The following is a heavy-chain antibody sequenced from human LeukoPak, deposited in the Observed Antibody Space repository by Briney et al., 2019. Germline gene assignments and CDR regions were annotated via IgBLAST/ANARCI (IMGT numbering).Heavy chain of an antibody. CDR3: ARDPYYGSGRYRYGMDV. CDR2: MNPNTGDT. D-gene: IGHD3-10*01. J-gene: IGHJ6*04. Sequence: GASVKVSSKTAGYSFTSYSITWVRQATGQGLEWMGWMNPNTGDTGYAQKFQGRVTLTRNTSISTAYMELSSLRSEDTAVYYCARDPYYGSGRYRYGMDVWGKGTTVTISS. V-gene: IGHV1-8*01. CDR1: GYSFTSYS.